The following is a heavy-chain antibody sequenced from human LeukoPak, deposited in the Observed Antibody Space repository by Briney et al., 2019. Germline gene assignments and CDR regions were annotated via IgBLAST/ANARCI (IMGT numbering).Heavy chain of an antibody. CDR3: AKVSSTLVRGVKNFDF. CDR1: GFTFSSYG. Sequence: GGSLRLSCAASGFTFSSYGMHWVRQAPGRGLEWVALISYDGGNEHYADSVKGRFTISRDNSKNTLFLQMSSLRAEDTAVYYCAKVSSTLVRGVKNFDFWGQGTLVTVSS. D-gene: IGHD3-10*01. V-gene: IGHV3-30*18. CDR2: ISYDGGNE. J-gene: IGHJ4*02.